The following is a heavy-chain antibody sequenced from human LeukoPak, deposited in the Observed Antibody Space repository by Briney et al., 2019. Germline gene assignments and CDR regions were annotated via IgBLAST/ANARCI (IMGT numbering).Heavy chain of an antibody. V-gene: IGHV3-20*01. D-gene: IGHD6-13*01. CDR3: ARGRAAAGTSSRGIDY. CDR2: INWNGGST. Sequence: GGSLRLSCAASGFTFGDYGMSWVRQAPGKGLEWVSGINWNGGSTGYADSVKGRFTISRDNAKNSMYLQMNSLRAEDTALYHCARGRAAAGTSSRGIDYWGQGTLVTVSS. J-gene: IGHJ4*02. CDR1: GFTFGDYG.